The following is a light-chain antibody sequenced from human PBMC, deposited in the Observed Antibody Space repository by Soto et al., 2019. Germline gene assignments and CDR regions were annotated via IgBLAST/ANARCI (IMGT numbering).Light chain of an antibody. CDR3: QVWDSSSDHVV. CDR1: NSGSKS. Sequence: SYELTGPPSVSVGPGRTARITCGGNNSGSKSVHWYQQKPGQAPGLVIYYDSDRPSWIPERFSGSNSGNTATLTISRGEAGDEADYSCQVWDSSSDHVVFGGGTQLTVL. CDR2: YDS. J-gene: IGLJ2*01. V-gene: IGLV3-21*04.